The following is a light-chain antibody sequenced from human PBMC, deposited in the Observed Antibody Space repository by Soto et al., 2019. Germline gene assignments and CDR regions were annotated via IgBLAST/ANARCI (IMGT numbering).Light chain of an antibody. J-gene: IGKJ4*01. CDR2: DAS. CDR3: QQRTNWPRT. V-gene: IGKV3-11*01. CDR1: QSVSSY. Sequence: EIVLTQSPATLSLSPGERATLSCRASQSVSSYLAWYQQTPGQAPRLLIYDASNRATGIPARFSGSGSGTDFTLTISSLEPEDFAVYYCQQRTNWPRTFGGGTKVDIK.